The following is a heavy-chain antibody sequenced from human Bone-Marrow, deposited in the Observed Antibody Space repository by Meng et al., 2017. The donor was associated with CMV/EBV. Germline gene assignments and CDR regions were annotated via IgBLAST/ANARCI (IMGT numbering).Heavy chain of an antibody. CDR3: AREHWRTIVSGYYRNFDY. V-gene: IGHV6-1*01. J-gene: IGHJ4*02. CDR1: SNSAA. D-gene: IGHD3-9*01. Sequence: SNSAAWNWIRQSPSRGLEWLGRTYYRSKWYNDYAVSVKSRITINPDTSKNQFSLQLNSVTPEDTAVYYCAREHWRTIVSGYYRNFDYWGQGTLVTVSS. CDR2: TYYRSKWYN.